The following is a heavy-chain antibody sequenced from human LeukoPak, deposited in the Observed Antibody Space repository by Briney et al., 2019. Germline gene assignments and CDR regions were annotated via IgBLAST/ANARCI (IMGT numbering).Heavy chain of an antibody. Sequence: GGSLRLSCAASGFTFSGYTMNWVRQAPGKGLEWVSCISSTGHAIYYTDSVKGRFTISRDNAKNSLDLQIDSLRAEDMAVYYCAKGRLFDWGQGTLVTVSS. D-gene: IGHD3-22*01. CDR2: ISSTGHAI. CDR3: AKGRLFD. J-gene: IGHJ4*02. V-gene: IGHV3-48*01. CDR1: GFTFSGYT.